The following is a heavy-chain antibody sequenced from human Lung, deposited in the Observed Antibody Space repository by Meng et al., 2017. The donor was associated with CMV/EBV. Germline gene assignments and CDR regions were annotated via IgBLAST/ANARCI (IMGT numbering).Heavy chain of an antibody. CDR2: ISSSSSYI. CDR3: ARSWDGLGY. V-gene: IGHV3-21*01. J-gene: IGHJ4*02. D-gene: IGHD1-26*01. Sequence: SCAASGFSFSGYALNWVRQAPGKGLEWVSSISSSSSYIYYADSVKGRFTISRDNAKNSLFLQMNSLRADDTAVYFCARSWDGLGYWGQGTWVTGYS. CDR1: GFSFSGYA.